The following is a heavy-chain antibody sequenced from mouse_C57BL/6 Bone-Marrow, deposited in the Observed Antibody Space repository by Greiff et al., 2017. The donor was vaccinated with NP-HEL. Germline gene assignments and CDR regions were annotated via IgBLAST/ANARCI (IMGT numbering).Heavy chain of an antibody. J-gene: IGHJ2*01. CDR2: IDPSDSYT. Sequence: QVQLQQPGAELVKPGASVKLSCKTSGYTFTSYWMQWVKQRPGQGLAWIGEIDPSDSYTNYNQKFKGKATLTVDTSSSTAYMQLSSLTSEDSAVYYCARGTTVVAHFDYWGQGTTLTVSS. CDR3: ARGTTVVAHFDY. CDR1: GYTFTSYW. D-gene: IGHD1-1*01. V-gene: IGHV1-50*01.